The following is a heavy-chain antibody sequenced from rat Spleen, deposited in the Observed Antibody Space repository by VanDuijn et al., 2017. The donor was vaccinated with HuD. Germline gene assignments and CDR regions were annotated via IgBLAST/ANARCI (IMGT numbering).Heavy chain of an antibody. V-gene: IGHV5S13*01. CDR1: GFIFTNYG. CDR3: ARRLYDYFDY. CDR2: ISSGGGAT. J-gene: IGHJ2*01. Sequence: EVQLVESGGGLVQPGRSLKLSCAASGFIFTNYGMAWVRQAPAKGLEWVATISSGGGATYYSDSVKGRFTISRDNANSTLYLQMDSLRSEDTATYYCARRLYDYFDYWGQGVMVTVSS. D-gene: IGHD1-2*01.